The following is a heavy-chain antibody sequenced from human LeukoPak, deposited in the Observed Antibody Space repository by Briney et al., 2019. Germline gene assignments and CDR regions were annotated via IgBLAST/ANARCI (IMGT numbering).Heavy chain of an antibody. CDR3: ARELYSSSWCFDY. J-gene: IGHJ4*02. D-gene: IGHD6-13*01. Sequence: GGSLRLAWAADGFTFSIHGMHWDRQVPGRWMGWVAAIWYDVSKKYYTDSMKGRFTMSRDNSKTTLYLQMNSRRAEDTAVNYCARELYSSSWCFDYWGQGTLVTVSS. CDR2: IWYDVSKK. CDR1: GFTFSIHG. V-gene: IGHV3-33*01.